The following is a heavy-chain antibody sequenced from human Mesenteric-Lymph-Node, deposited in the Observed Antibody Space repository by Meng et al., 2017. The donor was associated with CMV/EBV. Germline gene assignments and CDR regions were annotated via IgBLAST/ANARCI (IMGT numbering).Heavy chain of an antibody. Sequence: GESLKISCAASGFTFSSYSMNWVRQAPGKGLEWVSSISSSSSYIYYADSVKGRFTISRDNAKNSLYLQMNSLRAEDTAVYYCAATDYDSSAYRDYWGQGTLVTVSS. J-gene: IGHJ4*02. CDR1: GFTFSSYS. CDR3: AATDYDSSAYRDY. V-gene: IGHV3-21*01. D-gene: IGHD3-22*01. CDR2: ISSSSSYI.